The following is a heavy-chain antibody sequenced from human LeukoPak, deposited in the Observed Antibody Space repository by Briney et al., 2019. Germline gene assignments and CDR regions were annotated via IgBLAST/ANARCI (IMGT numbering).Heavy chain of an antibody. CDR3: ARERARNYDY. J-gene: IGHJ4*02. CDR2: IYYSGST. CDR1: GGSISSYY. Sequence: SETLSLTCTVSGGSISSYYCSWIRQPPGKGLEWIGYIYYSGSTNYNPSLKSRVTISVDTSKNQFSLKLSSVTAADTAVYYCARERARNYDYWGQGTLVTVSS. D-gene: IGHD6-6*01. V-gene: IGHV4-59*01.